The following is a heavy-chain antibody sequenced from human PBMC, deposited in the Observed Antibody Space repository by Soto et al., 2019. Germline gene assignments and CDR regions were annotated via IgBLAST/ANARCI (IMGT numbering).Heavy chain of an antibody. J-gene: IGHJ5*02. CDR1: GFSFSSYW. V-gene: IGHV3-74*01. Sequence: EVRLVESGGDLVQPGGSLRISCVGSGFSFSSYWMHWVRQAPGKGLVWVSRPDTHGSSTSYADAVKGRFTISRDNAKNTMYLEMNSLRAEDTAVYFCARVRGMVADSWGQGTLVTVSS. CDR2: PDTHGSST. D-gene: IGHD2-8*01. CDR3: ARVRGMVADS.